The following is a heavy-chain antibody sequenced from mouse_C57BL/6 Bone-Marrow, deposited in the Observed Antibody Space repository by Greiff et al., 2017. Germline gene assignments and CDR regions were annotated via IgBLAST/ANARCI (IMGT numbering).Heavy chain of an antibody. CDR2: IDPNSGGT. Sequence: QVQLQQPGAELVKPGASVKLSCKASGYTFTSYWMHWVKQRPGRGLEWIGRIDPNSGGTKYNEKFKSKATLTVDKPSSTAYMQLSSLPSADSAVSYCAIEDDDYGSSPRLYFEVWCTGTTVTVSS. CDR3: AIEDDDYGSSPRLYFEV. V-gene: IGHV1-72*01. D-gene: IGHD1-1*01. CDR1: GYTFTSYW. J-gene: IGHJ1*03.